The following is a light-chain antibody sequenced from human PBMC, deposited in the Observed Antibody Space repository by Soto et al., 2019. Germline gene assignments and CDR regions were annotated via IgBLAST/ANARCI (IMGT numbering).Light chain of an antibody. J-gene: IGLJ1*01. CDR1: SSDIADYNH. CDR2: EVS. CDR3: SSYAGSDNYV. Sequence: QSVLTQPPSASGSPGQSVTISCSGTSSDIADYNHVSWYQQHPGKAPKLMIFEVSKRPSGVPDRFSGSKSGNTASLTVSGLQAEDEADYYCSSYAGSDNYVFGTGTKVTVL. V-gene: IGLV2-8*01.